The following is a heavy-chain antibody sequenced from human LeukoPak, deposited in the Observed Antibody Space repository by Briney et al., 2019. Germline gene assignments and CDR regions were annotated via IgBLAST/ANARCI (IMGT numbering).Heavy chain of an antibody. Sequence: GGSLRLSCAASGFTFSSYWMSWVRQAPGKGLEWVANIKQDGSEKNYVDSVKGRFTISRDNAKNSLYLQMNSLRAEDTAVYYCARAPYYDSSGFVLVYWGQGTLVTVSS. V-gene: IGHV3-7*03. J-gene: IGHJ4*02. CDR3: ARAPYYDSSGFVLVY. CDR1: GFTFSSYW. D-gene: IGHD3-22*01. CDR2: IKQDGSEK.